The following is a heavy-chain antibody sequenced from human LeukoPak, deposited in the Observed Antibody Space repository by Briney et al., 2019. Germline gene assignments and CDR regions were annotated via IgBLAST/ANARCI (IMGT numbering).Heavy chain of an antibody. D-gene: IGHD5-18*01. V-gene: IGHV3-23*01. CDR2: ISGSGSST. CDR3: ARVGYSYGYKWFDP. Sequence: PGGSLRLSCAASGFTFTNYAMSWIRQAPGKGLELVSAISGSGSSTYYADSVKGRFTISRDNAKNSLYLQMNSLRAEDTAVYYCARVGYSYGYKWFDPWGQGTLVTVSS. CDR1: GFTFTNYA. J-gene: IGHJ5*02.